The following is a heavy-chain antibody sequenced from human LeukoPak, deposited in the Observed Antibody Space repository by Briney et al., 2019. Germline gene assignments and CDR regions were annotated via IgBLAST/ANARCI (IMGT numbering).Heavy chain of an antibody. CDR1: GGSFSGYS. CDR3: VSPRGFSYGYFDY. V-gene: IGHV4-34*01. J-gene: IGHJ4*02. CDR2: INHSGST. Sequence: PSETLSLTCAVYGGSFSGYSWSWIRQPPGKGLEWIGEINHSGSTNYNPSLKSRVTISADTSKNQFSLTLGSVSATDTAVYYCVSPRGFSYGYFDYWGQGTLVTVSS. D-gene: IGHD5-18*01.